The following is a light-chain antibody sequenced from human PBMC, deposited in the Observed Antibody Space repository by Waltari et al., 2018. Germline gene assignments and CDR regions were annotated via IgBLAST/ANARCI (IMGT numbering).Light chain of an antibody. CDR1: SSNIGAGYH. CDR3: QSYDSSLSGFYV. J-gene: IGLJ1*01. V-gene: IGLV1-40*01. CDR2: NNN. Sequence: QSVLTQPPSVSGAPGQRVTISCTGSSSNIGAGYHVHWYQQLPGTAPNLLIFNNNNRPSGVPDRVAGSKSGTSASLAITGLQAEDEAHYYCQSYDSSLSGFYVFGTGTKVTVL.